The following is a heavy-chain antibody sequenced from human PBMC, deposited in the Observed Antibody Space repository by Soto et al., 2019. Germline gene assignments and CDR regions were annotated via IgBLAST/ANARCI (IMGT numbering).Heavy chain of an antibody. CDR1: GYSISSPSL. CDR3: ASLRTPVSAFDV. J-gene: IGHJ4*02. CDR2: SSHGGST. D-gene: IGHD5-12*01. V-gene: IGHV4-4*03. Sequence: PETLSLTCAVSGYSISSPSLCSWGRMPPKKVLEWVGESSHGGSTNYNPSLKSQATISLDKSNNQFSLKLTSVTAADTAVYYCASLRTPVSAFDVWGQGTLVTVSS.